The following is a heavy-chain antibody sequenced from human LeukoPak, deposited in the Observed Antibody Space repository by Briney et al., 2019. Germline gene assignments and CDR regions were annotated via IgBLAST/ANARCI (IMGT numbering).Heavy chain of an antibody. D-gene: IGHD6-13*01. Sequence: SETLSLTCTVSGGSISSYYWSWIRQSAGEELEWIGRIYSSGSTNYSPSLKSRVTISVDTSKNQFSLNLTSVTAADTAVYYCARDGAAAGRLDYYYYYMDVWSKGTTVTVSS. CDR3: ARDGAAAGRLDYYYYYMDV. V-gene: IGHV4-4*07. CDR1: GGSISSYY. CDR2: IYSSGST. J-gene: IGHJ6*03.